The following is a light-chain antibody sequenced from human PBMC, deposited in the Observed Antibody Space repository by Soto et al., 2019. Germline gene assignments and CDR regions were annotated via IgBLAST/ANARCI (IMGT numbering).Light chain of an antibody. Sequence: QSVLTQPPSASGTPGQRVTISCSGSSSNIGSNYVYWYQQLPGTAPKLLIYRNNQRPSGVPDRFSGSKSGTSASLAISGLRSEDGADYYGEAWEDSLGGHVVLGGGTK. J-gene: IGLJ2*01. CDR1: SSNIGSNY. CDR3: EAWEDSLGGHVV. V-gene: IGLV1-47*01. CDR2: RNN.